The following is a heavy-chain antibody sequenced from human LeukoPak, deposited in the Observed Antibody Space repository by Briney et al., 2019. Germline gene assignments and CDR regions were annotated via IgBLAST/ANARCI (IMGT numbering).Heavy chain of an antibody. CDR3: ARSIYLDIVVVVAAPFDY. V-gene: IGHV4-34*01. J-gene: IGHJ4*02. Sequence: PSETLSLTCAVYGESFSGYYWGWIRQPPGKGLEWIGSIYYSGSTYYNPSLKSRVTISVDTSKNQFSLKLSSVTAADTAVYYCARSIYLDIVVVVAAPFDYWGQGTLVTVSS. CDR1: GESFSGYY. D-gene: IGHD2-15*01. CDR2: IYYSGST.